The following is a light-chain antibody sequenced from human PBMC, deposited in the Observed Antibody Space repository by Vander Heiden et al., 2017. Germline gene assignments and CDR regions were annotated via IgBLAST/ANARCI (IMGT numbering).Light chain of an antibody. Sequence: EIVLTQSPGTLSLSPGERATLSCRASKSVSSSYLAWYQQKPGQAPRLLIYGASSRATGIPDRFSGSGSGTDFTLTISRLEPEDFAVYYCQLYGSSPLTFGGGTKVEIK. J-gene: IGKJ4*01. CDR3: QLYGSSPLT. V-gene: IGKV3-20*01. CDR2: GAS. CDR1: KSVSSSY.